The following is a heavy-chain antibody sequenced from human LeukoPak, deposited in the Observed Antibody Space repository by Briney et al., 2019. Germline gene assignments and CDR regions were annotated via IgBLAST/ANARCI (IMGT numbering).Heavy chain of an antibody. Sequence: PSETLSLTCTVSGGSISTYFWSWIRQPPGKGLEWIGYIFYSGNTNYNPSLKSRVTISVDPSKNQFSLKLRSVTAADTAVYYCARVLQSTYFDYWGQGTLVTVSS. CDR1: GGSISTYF. CDR3: ARVLQSTYFDY. CDR2: IFYSGNT. V-gene: IGHV4-59*08. D-gene: IGHD5/OR15-5a*01. J-gene: IGHJ4*02.